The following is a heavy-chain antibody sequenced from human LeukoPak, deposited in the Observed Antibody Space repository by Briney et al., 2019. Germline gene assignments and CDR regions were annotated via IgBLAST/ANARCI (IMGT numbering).Heavy chain of an antibody. CDR2: ISGGST. Sequence: GGSLRLSCAASGFTFSSYAMSWVRQAPGKGLEWVSAISGGSTYYADSVKGRFTISRDNSKNTLYLQMNSLRAEDTAVYYCAKEDRQLWFGYFDYWGQGTLVTVSS. CDR3: AKEDRQLWFGYFDY. D-gene: IGHD5-18*01. CDR1: GFTFSSYA. J-gene: IGHJ4*02. V-gene: IGHV3-23*01.